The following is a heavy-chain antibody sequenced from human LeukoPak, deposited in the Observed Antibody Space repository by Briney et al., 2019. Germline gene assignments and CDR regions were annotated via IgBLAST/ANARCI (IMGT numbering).Heavy chain of an antibody. CDR3: ARDCSSTSCYFYYYYGMDV. V-gene: IGHV4-4*07. J-gene: IGHJ6*02. Sequence: SETLSLTCTVSGGSISSYYWSWIRQPAVKVLEWIGRIYTSGSTNYNPSHKSRVTMSVDTSKNQFSLKLSSVTAADTAVYYCARDCSSTSCYFYYYYGMDVWGQGTTVTVSS. D-gene: IGHD2-2*01. CDR2: IYTSGST. CDR1: GGSISSYY.